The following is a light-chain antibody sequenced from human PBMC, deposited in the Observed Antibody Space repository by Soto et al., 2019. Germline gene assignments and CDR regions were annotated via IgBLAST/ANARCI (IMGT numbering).Light chain of an antibody. CDR2: AAS. CDR3: QQANSFPLT. J-gene: IGKJ3*01. CDR1: RGISSW. Sequence: DIQMTQSPSPGSDSVEDGATFTCRCGRGISSWLAWYHQKPGKPPKPLIYAASSLQSGAQSRFSGSGSGTDFTLTISSLQPEDFATYYCQQANSFPLTFGPGTKVDVK. V-gene: IGKV1-12*01.